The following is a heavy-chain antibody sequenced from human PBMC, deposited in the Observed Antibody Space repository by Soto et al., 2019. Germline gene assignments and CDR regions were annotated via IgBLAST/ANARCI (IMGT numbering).Heavy chain of an antibody. J-gene: IGHJ3*02. D-gene: IGHD1-1*01. V-gene: IGHV4-31*03. CDR2: IYNSGST. Sequence: PSETLSLTCIVSGGSINSDGYYWSWIRQLPGEGLKWIGYIYNSGSTSYNPSLRSRVTISLDTSKNQFSLKLTSVTAADTAVYYCARDAIWSDSAFDIWGRGTLVTVSS. CDR3: ARDAIWSDSAFDI. CDR1: GGSINSDGYY.